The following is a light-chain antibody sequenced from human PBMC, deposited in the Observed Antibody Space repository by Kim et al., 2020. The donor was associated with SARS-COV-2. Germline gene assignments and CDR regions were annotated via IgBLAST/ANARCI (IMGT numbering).Light chain of an antibody. CDR3: QQRSDSYI. CDR1: QSVGRY. J-gene: IGKJ2*01. V-gene: IGKV3-11*01. Sequence: EIVLTQSPATLSLSPGERATLSCRASQSVGRYLAWYQQKAGQAPRLLIYDASNRATGIPARFSGSGSGTDFTLTISSLEPEDFAVYYCQQRSDSYIFGQGTKLEIK. CDR2: DAS.